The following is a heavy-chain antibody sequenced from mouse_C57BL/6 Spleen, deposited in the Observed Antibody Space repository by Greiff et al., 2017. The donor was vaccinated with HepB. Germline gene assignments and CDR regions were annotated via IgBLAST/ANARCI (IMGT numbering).Heavy chain of an antibody. CDR1: GYTFTSYW. D-gene: IGHD1-1*01. CDR3: ARSVVVVRGYFDY. CDR2: IDPSDSYT. V-gene: IGHV1-50*01. Sequence: VQLQQSGAELVKPGASVKLSCKASGYTFTSYWMQWVKQRPGQGLEWIGEIDPSDSYTNYNQKFKGKATLTVDTSSSTAYMQLSSLTSEDSAVYYCARSVVVVRGYFDYWGQGTTLTVSS. J-gene: IGHJ2*01.